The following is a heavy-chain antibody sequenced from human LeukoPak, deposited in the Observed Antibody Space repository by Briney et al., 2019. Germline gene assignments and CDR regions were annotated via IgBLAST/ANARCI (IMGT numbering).Heavy chain of an antibody. Sequence: ETLSLTCTVSGGSISSYYWSWVRQPPGKGLEWVSSISSSSSYIYYADSVKGRFTISRDNAKNSLYLQMNSLRAEDTAVYYCARALYGSIAVAGTRSAFDIWGQGTMVTVSS. CDR2: ISSSSSYI. D-gene: IGHD6-19*01. V-gene: IGHV3-21*01. CDR3: ARALYGSIAVAGTRSAFDI. CDR1: GGSISSYY. J-gene: IGHJ3*02.